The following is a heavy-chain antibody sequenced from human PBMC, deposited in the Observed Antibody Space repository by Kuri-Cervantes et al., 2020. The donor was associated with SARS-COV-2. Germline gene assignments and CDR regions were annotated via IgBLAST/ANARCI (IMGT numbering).Heavy chain of an antibody. Sequence: GESRKISGAASGFTFSSYAMHWVRQAPGKGLEYVSAISSNGGSTYYANSVKGRFTISRDNSKNTLYLQMGSLRAEDMAVYYCARGGCSSTSCYQYYFDYWGQGTLVTVSS. CDR2: ISSNGGST. CDR1: GFTFSSYA. D-gene: IGHD2-2*01. V-gene: IGHV3-64*01. J-gene: IGHJ4*02. CDR3: ARGGCSSTSCYQYYFDY.